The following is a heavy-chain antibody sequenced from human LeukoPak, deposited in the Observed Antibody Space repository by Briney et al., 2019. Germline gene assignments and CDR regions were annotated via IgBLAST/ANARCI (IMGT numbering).Heavy chain of an antibody. CDR2: IYYSGST. J-gene: IGHJ6*02. V-gene: IGHV4-59*08. D-gene: IGHD3-22*01. CDR1: GGSISSYY. Sequence: SETLSLTCTVSGGSISSYYWSWIRQPPGKGLEWIGYIYYSGSTNYNPSLKSRVTISVDTSKNQFSLKLSSVTAADTAVYYCARLGYYYDSSSPPGRYGMDVWGQGATVTVSS. CDR3: ARLGYYYDSSSPPGRYGMDV.